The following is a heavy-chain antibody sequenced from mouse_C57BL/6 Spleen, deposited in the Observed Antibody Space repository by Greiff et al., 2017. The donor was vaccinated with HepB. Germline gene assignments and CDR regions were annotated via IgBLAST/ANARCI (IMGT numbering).Heavy chain of an antibody. V-gene: IGHV1-15*01. CDR1: GYTFTDYE. D-gene: IGHD2-4*01. J-gene: IGHJ3*01. Sequence: VHLVESGAELVRPGASVTLSCKASGYTFTDYEMHWVKQTPVHGLEWIGAIDPETGGTAYNQKFKGKAILTADKSSSTAYMELRSLTSEDSAVYYCTPIYYDYDGFAYWGQGTLVTVSA. CDR2: IDPETGGT. CDR3: TPIYYDYDGFAY.